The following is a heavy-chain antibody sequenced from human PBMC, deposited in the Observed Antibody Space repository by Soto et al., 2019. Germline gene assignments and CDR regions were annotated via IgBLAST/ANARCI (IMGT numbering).Heavy chain of an antibody. CDR1: GFTFSNYA. J-gene: IGHJ4*02. V-gene: IGHV3-23*01. D-gene: IGHD5-12*01. CDR3: AKEAPATGYADS. Sequence: EVQLLESGGGLVQPGGPLRLSCVASGFTFSNYAMSWVRQAPGKVLEWVSAIGGGGGHIYYADSAKGRFIISRDNSKNTLYLQMDSLRVEDTAVYYCAKEAPATGYADSWGQGNLVTVSS. CDR2: IGGGGGHI.